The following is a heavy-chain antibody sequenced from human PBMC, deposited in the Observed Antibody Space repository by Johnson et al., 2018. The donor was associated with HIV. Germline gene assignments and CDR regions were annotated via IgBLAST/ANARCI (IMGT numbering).Heavy chain of an antibody. CDR2: IKQDGSEK. CDR3: ATAPYYDFWSGPDAFDI. D-gene: IGHD3-3*01. J-gene: IGHJ3*02. CDR1: GFTFSSYW. Sequence: EVQVVESGGGLVQPGGSLRLSCAASGFTFSSYWMSWVRQAPGKGLEWVANIKQDGSEKYYVDSVKGRFTISRDNAKNSLYLQMNSLRAEDTAVYYCATAPYYDFWSGPDAFDIWGQGTMVTVSS. V-gene: IGHV3-7*05.